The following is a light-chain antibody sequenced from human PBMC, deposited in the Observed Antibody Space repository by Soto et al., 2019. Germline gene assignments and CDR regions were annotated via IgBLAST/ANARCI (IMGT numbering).Light chain of an antibody. CDR3: TSFTAGSTWI. CDR2: SNN. Sequence: QSVLTQPPSASGTPGQRVTISCSGGSSNIGSNHVYWYHQLPGTAPKLLIYSNNQRPSGVPDRFAGSKSGTSASLAISGLRSEDEADYYCTSFTAGSTWIFGGGTKVTVL. J-gene: IGLJ2*01. CDR1: SSNIGSNH. V-gene: IGLV1-47*02.